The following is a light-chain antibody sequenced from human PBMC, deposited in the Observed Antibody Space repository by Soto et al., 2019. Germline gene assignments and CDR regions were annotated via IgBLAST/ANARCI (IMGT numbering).Light chain of an antibody. J-gene: IGKJ1*01. CDR2: KAS. CDR1: QTISSW. V-gene: IGKV1-5*03. CDR3: QHYNSYSEA. Sequence: DIQMTQSPSTLSGSVGDRVTITCRASQTISSWLAWYQQKPGKDPKLLIYKASTLKSGVPSRFSGSGSGTEFTLTISSLQPDDFATYYCQHYNSYSEAFGQGTQVELK.